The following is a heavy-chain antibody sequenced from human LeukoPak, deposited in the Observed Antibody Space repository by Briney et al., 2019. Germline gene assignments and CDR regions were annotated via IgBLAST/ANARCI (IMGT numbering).Heavy chain of an antibody. CDR2: IHYSGSD. CDR1: DGSISSNY. V-gene: IGHV4-59*08. D-gene: IGHD2-21*02. Sequence: SETLSLTCTVSDGSISSNYWSWIRQPPGKGLEWIGFIHYSGSDYYNLSLKSRVSISVETSNNQFSLKLTSVTAADTGVYYCARLGRLGVVTASSYYHGMDVWGQGTTVTVSS. J-gene: IGHJ6*02. CDR3: ARLGRLGVVTASSYYHGMDV.